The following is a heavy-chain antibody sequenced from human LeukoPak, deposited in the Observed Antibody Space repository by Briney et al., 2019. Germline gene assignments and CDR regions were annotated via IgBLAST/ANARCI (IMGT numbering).Heavy chain of an antibody. CDR3: ARAGVGVYCSSTSCYTGVDY. V-gene: IGHV1-69*13. Sequence: SVKVSCKASGGTFSSYAISWVRQAPGQGLEWMGGIIPIFGTANYAQKFQGRVTITADVSTSTAYMELSSLRSEDTAVYYCARAGVGVYCSSTSCYTGVDYWGQGTLVTVSS. J-gene: IGHJ4*02. D-gene: IGHD2-2*02. CDR1: GGTFSSYA. CDR2: IIPIFGTA.